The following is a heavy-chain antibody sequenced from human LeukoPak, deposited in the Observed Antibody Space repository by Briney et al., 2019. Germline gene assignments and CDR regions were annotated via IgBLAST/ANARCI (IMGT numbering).Heavy chain of an antibody. D-gene: IGHD3-10*01. CDR3: ARDVYGSGSFDC. Sequence: GGSLRLSCAASGFSFNSYGIHWVRQAPGKGLEWVAVISYNGKNKFYADAVKGRFTISRDNFKNTLYLQMNSLRAEDTAVYYCARDVYGSGSFDCWGQGTLVTVSS. V-gene: IGHV3-30*03. CDR1: GFSFNSYG. J-gene: IGHJ4*02. CDR2: ISYNGKNK.